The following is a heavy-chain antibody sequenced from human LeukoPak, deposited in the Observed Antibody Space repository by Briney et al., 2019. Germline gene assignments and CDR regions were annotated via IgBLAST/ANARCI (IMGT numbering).Heavy chain of an antibody. Sequence: SETLSLTCAVYGGSFSGYYWSWIRQPPGKGLEWIGEINHSGSTNYNPSLKSRVTISVDTSKNQFSLKLSSVTAADTAVYYCARHPRRAPYYDSSGYFQHWGQGTLVTVSS. CDR3: ARHPRRAPYYDSSGYFQH. CDR2: INHSGST. D-gene: IGHD3-22*01. J-gene: IGHJ1*01. CDR1: GGSFSGYY. V-gene: IGHV4-34*01.